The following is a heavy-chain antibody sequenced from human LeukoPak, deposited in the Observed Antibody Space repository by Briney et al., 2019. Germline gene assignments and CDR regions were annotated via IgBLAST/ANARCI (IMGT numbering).Heavy chain of an antibody. V-gene: IGHV3-53*01. D-gene: IGHD1-14*01. CDR2: LYSDGNT. Sequence: GGSQRLSCAASGFTVITNDMTWVRQAPGKGLEWVSVLYSDGNTKYADSVQGRFTISRDNSKNTLYLEMNSLSPDDTAVYYCARGVEPLAANTLAYWGQGTLVSVSS. CDR3: ARGVEPLAANTLAY. J-gene: IGHJ4*02. CDR1: GFTVITND.